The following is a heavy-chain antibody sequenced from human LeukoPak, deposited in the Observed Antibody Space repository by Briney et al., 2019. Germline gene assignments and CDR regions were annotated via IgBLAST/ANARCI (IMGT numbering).Heavy chain of an antibody. CDR1: GYTFIINY. V-gene: IGHV1-46*01. D-gene: IGHD1-1*01. J-gene: IGHJ4*02. Sequence: EASVKVSCKASGYTFIINYMHWVRHAPGQGLEWVGVINPIDITTSYAQKFQGRVTMTRDASTSTVYMEVSSLRSEDTAVYYCARQSLTGTTPFDYWGQGTLVTVSS. CDR3: ARQSLTGTTPFDY. CDR2: INPIDITT.